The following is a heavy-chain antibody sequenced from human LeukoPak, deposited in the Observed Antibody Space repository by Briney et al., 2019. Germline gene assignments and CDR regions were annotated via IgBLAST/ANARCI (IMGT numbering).Heavy chain of an antibody. Sequence: PSETLSLTCTVSGGSISSSSNYWGWIRQPPGKGLEWIGEINHSGSTNYNPSLKSRVTISVDTSKNQFSLKLSSVTAADTAVYYCATEPGYCSGGSCYGGWFDPWGQGTLVTVSS. J-gene: IGHJ5*02. CDR3: ATEPGYCSGGSCYGGWFDP. D-gene: IGHD2-15*01. CDR1: GGSISSSSNY. V-gene: IGHV4-39*07. CDR2: INHSGST.